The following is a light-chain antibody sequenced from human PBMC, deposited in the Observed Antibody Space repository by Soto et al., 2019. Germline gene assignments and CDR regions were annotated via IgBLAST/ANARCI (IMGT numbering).Light chain of an antibody. J-gene: IGKJ1*01. CDR1: QSISSSY. CDR2: VVS. CDR3: KMYGRSSWP. Sequence: EIVLTQFPGTLSLSPGERATLSCRASQSISSSYLGWYQQKPGQSPRLLIYVVSSRATAIPDRFSGTGSGTDFTLTISRLEAQEFAVHYGKMYGRSSWPIGQGTK. V-gene: IGKV3-20*01.